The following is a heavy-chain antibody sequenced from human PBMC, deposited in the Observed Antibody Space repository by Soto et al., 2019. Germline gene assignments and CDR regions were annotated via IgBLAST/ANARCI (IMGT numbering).Heavy chain of an antibody. D-gene: IGHD3-10*01. Sequence: VQLVESGGGLVQPGGSLRLSCAASGFTFSNFAMHWVRQAPGKGLEWVAVISYDGDDKKFADSVKGRFTISRDNSKNTLFLQMNSLRPEDTAVYFCAKDSGRGSADYYFDYWGRGTLVTVSS. CDR3: AKDSGRGSADYYFDY. CDR1: GFTFSNFA. J-gene: IGHJ4*02. CDR2: ISYDGDDK. V-gene: IGHV3-30*18.